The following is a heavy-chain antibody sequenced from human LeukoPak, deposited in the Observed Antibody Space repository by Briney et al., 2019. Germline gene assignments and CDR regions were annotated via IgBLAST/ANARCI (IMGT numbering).Heavy chain of an antibody. Sequence: PSETLSLTCAVSGGSISSYYWSWIRQPPGKGLEWIGYIYYSGSTNYNPSLKSRVTISVDTSKNQFSLKLSSVTAADTAVYYCARHGYDFWSGYHDYWGQGTLVTVSS. CDR3: ARHGYDFWSGYHDY. V-gene: IGHV4-59*08. CDR1: GGSISSYY. CDR2: IYYSGST. D-gene: IGHD3-3*01. J-gene: IGHJ4*02.